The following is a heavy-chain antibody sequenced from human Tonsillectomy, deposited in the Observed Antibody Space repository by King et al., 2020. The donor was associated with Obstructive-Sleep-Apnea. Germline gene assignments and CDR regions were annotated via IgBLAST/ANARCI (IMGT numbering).Heavy chain of an antibody. CDR1: GGSFSDYY. J-gene: IGHJ5*02. CDR2: INHSGST. V-gene: IGHV4-34*01. Sequence: VQLQQWGAGLLKPSETLSLTRAVFGGSFSDYYWSWIRQPPGKGLEWIGEINHSGSTNYNPSLKSRVTISVDTSKNQFSLKLSSVTAADTAAYYCARGSGATAVNWFDPWGQGTLVTVSS. CDR3: ARGSGATAVNWFDP. D-gene: IGHD6-13*01.